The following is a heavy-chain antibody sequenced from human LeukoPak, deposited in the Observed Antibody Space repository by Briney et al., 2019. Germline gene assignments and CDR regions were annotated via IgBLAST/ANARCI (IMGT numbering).Heavy chain of an antibody. V-gene: IGHV5-51*01. CDR1: GYSFTTYW. Sequence: GESLKISCKASGYSFTTYWIGWVRQMPGKGLEWMGIIYPRDSDTRYSPSFQGQVTISADKSINTAYLQWSSLRASDTAMYYCGRVAATVKNWFDPWGQGTLVTVSS. D-gene: IGHD6-25*01. J-gene: IGHJ5*02. CDR3: GRVAATVKNWFDP. CDR2: IYPRDSDT.